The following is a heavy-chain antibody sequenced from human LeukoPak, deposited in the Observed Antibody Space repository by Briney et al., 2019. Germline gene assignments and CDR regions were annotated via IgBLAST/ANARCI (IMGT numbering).Heavy chain of an antibody. J-gene: IGHJ4*02. D-gene: IGHD3-10*01. CDR3: ARDSNGSGSFDY. Sequence: GGSLRLSCAASGFTFSSYWMTWVREAPGKGLEWVAKIKQDGSEKYYVDSVKGRFAISRDNAKNSLYLQMNSLGAEDTAVYYCARDSNGSGSFDYWGQGTLVTVSS. CDR2: IKQDGSEK. CDR1: GFTFSSYW. V-gene: IGHV3-7*05.